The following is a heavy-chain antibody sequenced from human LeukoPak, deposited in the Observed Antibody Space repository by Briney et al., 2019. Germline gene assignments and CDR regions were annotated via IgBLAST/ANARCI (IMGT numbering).Heavy chain of an antibody. V-gene: IGHV4-39*01. CDR3: ATSRWELFDY. D-gene: IGHD1-26*01. CDR1: GGSISSSSYY. CDR2: IYYSGST. Sequence: SETLSPTCTVSGGSISSSSYYWGWIRQPPGKGLEWIGSIYYSGSTYYNPSLKSRVTISVDTSKNQFSLKLSSVTAADTAVYYCATSRWELFDYWGQGTLVTVSS. J-gene: IGHJ4*02.